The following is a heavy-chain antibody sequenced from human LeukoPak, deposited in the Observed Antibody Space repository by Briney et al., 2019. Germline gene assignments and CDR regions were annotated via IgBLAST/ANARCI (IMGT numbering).Heavy chain of an antibody. J-gene: IGHJ4*02. CDR1: GGSISSYY. D-gene: IGHD2-21*01. Sequence: SETLSLTCTVSGGSISSYYWSWIRQPPGKGLEWIGYAYYSGSVNYNPSLKSRVTISVDTSKRQFSLKLSSVTAADTAVYYCARGYYYFDYWGQGTLVTVSS. CDR3: ARGYYYFDY. V-gene: IGHV4-59*01. CDR2: AYYSGSV.